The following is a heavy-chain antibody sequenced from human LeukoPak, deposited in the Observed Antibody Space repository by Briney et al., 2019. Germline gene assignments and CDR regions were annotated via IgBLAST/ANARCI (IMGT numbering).Heavy chain of an antibody. Sequence: PGGPLRLSCAASGFTFSSYAMSWVRQAPGKGLEWVSAISGSGGSTYYADSVKGRFTISRDNSKNTLYLQMNSLRAEDTAVYYCAKDAHYYGSGSYIDYWGQGTLVTVSS. CDR3: AKDAHYYGSGSYIDY. CDR2: ISGSGGST. V-gene: IGHV3-23*01. D-gene: IGHD3-10*01. CDR1: GFTFSSYA. J-gene: IGHJ4*02.